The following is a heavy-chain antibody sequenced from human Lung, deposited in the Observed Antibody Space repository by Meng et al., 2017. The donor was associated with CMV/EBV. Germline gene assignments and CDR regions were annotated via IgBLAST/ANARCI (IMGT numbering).Heavy chain of an antibody. Sequence: GESLKISCAASGFTFDDYGMSWVRRAPGKGLEWVSGINWNGGSTGYADSVKGRFTISRDNAKNSLYLQMNSLRAEDTALYYCARGGYSSGWYGNYFDYWGQGXLVTVSS. V-gene: IGHV3-20*04. CDR2: INWNGGST. D-gene: IGHD6-19*01. CDR1: GFTFDDYG. CDR3: ARGGYSSGWYGNYFDY. J-gene: IGHJ4*02.